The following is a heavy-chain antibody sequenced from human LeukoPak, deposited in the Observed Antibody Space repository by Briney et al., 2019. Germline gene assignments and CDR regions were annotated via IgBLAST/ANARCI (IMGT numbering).Heavy chain of an antibody. D-gene: IGHD6-19*01. CDR1: GGSISSSSYY. Sequence: SETLSLTCTVSGGSISSSSYYWGWIRQPPGKGLEWIGSMYYSGSTEYNPSLKSRVTMSVDTSKNQFSLKLSSVTAADTAVHYCARRNEQWRPLNWFDPWGQGTLVTVSS. CDR2: MYYSGST. CDR3: ARRNEQWRPLNWFDP. V-gene: IGHV4-39*01. J-gene: IGHJ5*02.